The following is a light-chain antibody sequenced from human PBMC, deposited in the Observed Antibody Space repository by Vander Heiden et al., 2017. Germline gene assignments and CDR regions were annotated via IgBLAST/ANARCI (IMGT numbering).Light chain of an antibody. CDR2: NDS. V-gene: IGLV3-25*02. J-gene: IGLJ2*01. CDR3: HSAESSGNYGV. Sequence: SSELPQPPSVSVYPGQTARITFSGDALPKQYAYWYQQKPGPAPVLVIYNDSERPSGIPERFSGSSSETTVTLTISGVQAEEEADYYCHSAESSGNYGVFGGGTKLTVL. CDR1: ALPKQY.